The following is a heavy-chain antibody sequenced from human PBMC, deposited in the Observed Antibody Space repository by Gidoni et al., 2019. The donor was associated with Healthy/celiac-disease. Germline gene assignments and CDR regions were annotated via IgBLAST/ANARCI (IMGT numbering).Heavy chain of an antibody. CDR3: ATASSSGWYYFDY. D-gene: IGHD6-19*01. J-gene: IGHJ4*02. CDR2: INSDGSST. V-gene: IGHV3-74*01. CDR1: GFTFSSYW. Sequence: EVQLVESGGGLVQPGGSLRLSCAASGFTFSSYWMHWVRQAPGKGRVWVSRINSDGSSTSYADSVKGRFTISRDNAKNTLYLQMSSLRAEDTAVYYCATASSSGWYYFDYWGQGTLVTVSS.